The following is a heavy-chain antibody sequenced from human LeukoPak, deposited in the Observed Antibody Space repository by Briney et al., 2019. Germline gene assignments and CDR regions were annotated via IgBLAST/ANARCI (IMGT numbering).Heavy chain of an antibody. J-gene: IGHJ3*02. Sequence: PSQTLSLTCTVSGGSMTSEGNYWSWIRQPPGKGLEWIGYIYHSGNSNYNPSLKSRVTISVDTSKNQFSLKLSSVTAADTAVYYCARHRYDSNAFDIWGQGTMVTVSS. V-gene: IGHV4-30-2*01. CDR1: GGSMTSEGNY. D-gene: IGHD3-22*01. CDR3: ARHRYDSNAFDI. CDR2: IYHSGNS.